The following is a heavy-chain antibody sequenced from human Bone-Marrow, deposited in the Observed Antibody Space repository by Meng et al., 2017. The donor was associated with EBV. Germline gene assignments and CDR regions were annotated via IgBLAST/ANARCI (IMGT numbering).Heavy chain of an antibody. V-gene: IGHV1-18*01. CDR1: GSTFTSYG. CDR3: ARFGEHGGYYYDSSGYSDY. D-gene: IGHD3-22*01. Sequence: VLLVQFGVEVKEPGASVEVSCKASGSTFTSYGISWVRQAPGQGLEWMGWISAYNGNTNYAQKLQGRVTMTTDTSTSTAYMELRSLRSDDTAVYYCARFGEHGGYYYDSSGYSDYWGQGTLVTVSS. CDR2: ISAYNGNT. J-gene: IGHJ4*02.